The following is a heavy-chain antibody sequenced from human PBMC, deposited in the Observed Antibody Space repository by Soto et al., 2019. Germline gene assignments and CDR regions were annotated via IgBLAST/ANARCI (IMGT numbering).Heavy chain of an antibody. J-gene: IGHJ4*02. CDR2: ISSSSTVI. D-gene: IGHD4-17*01. CDR1: GFGFSNYA. Sequence: EVQLLESGGGLVQPGGSLRLSCAASGFGFSNYAVTWVRQAQGKGLEWGSSISSSSTVIYYSDSVKGRFIISRDNSKNTLYLQMNSLRADDTAVYYCAKDPNGDYIGGFDAWGQGTLVTVSS. V-gene: IGHV3-23*01. CDR3: AKDPNGDYIGGFDA.